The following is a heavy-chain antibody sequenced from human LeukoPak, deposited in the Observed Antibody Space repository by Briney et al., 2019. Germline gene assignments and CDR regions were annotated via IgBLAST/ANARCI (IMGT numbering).Heavy chain of an antibody. CDR2: INPNSGGT. J-gene: IGHJ4*02. D-gene: IGHD3-9*01. CDR3: AKRYDFLTGFTN. V-gene: IGHV1-2*02. CDR1: GYTFTGYY. Sequence: GASVKVSCKASGYTFTGYYMHWVRQAPGQGLEWMGWINPNSGGTKYAQKFQGRVTMTGDTSISTAYMELSRLRFDDTAVYYCAKRYDFLTGFTNWGQGTLVTVSS.